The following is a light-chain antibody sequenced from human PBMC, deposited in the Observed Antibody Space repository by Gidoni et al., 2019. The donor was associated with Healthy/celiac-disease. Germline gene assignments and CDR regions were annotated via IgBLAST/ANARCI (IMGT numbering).Light chain of an antibody. V-gene: IGKV3-15*01. CDR3: QQYNNWPKT. CDR2: GAS. Sequence: ELLMTHSPATLSVSPGERATLSCSASQSVSSNLAWYQQKPGQAPRLLIYGASTRATGIPDRFSGSGSGTEFTLTISSLQSEDLAVYYCQQYNNWPKTFGQGTKLEIK. J-gene: IGKJ2*01. CDR1: QSVSSN.